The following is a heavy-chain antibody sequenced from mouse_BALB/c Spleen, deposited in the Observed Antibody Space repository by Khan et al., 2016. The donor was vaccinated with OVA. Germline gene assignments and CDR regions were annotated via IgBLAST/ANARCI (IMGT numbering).Heavy chain of an antibody. J-gene: IGHJ2*01. Sequence: VPELVKPGASVKMSCEASGYTLTSYVIHWVKQKPGQGLEWIGYIYPFNDDTKYNEKFKGKATLTSDSSSSIVYMELRSLTSGGSAVCYWGKNYGDDVCFDYWGQGTTRTVSS. CDR1: GYTLTSYV. CDR2: IYPFNDDT. V-gene: IGHV1S136*01. D-gene: IGHD2-14*01. CDR3: GKNYGDDVCFDY.